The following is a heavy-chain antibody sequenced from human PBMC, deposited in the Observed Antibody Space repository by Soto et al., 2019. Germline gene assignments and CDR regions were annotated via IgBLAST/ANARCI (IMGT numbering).Heavy chain of an antibody. J-gene: IGHJ4*02. CDR3: AHRVLRTVFGLVTTTAIYFDF. D-gene: IGHD3-3*01. CDR2: IYWDDDK. V-gene: IGHV2-5*02. Sequence: QITLKESGPTVVKPTETLTLTCTFSGFSLTTSGVGVGWVRESPGKAPEWLALIYWDDDKRYSRSLKSRLTITKDTSKKQVVLTMANVDPEDTATYYCAHRVLRTVFGLVTTTAIYFDFWGQGTPVVVSS. CDR1: GFSLTTSGVG.